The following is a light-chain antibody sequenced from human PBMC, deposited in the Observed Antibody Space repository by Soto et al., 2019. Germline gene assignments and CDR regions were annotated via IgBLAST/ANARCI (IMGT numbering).Light chain of an antibody. V-gene: IGKV2-24*01. CDR3: VQFAHFPRT. Sequence: DVVLTQTPLSSPVTLGQPASISCRSSQSLVHSDGNTYLSWLQQRPGQPPRLLIYQVSNRFSGVTDRLSGSGAGTDFTLKISRVEAEDVGVYHCVQFAHFPRTFGQGPKVEI. CDR1: QSLVHSDGNTY. CDR2: QVS. J-gene: IGKJ1*01.